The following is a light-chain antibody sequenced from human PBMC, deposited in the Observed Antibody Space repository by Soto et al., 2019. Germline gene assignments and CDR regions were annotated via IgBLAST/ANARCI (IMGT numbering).Light chain of an antibody. J-gene: IGKJ1*01. CDR2: HAS. CDR1: QSVSSF. V-gene: IGKV3-11*01. CDR3: QQRSNWPPT. Sequence: EIVLTQSPATLSLSPGERATLSCRASQSVSSFLAWYQQKPGQAPRLLIYHASDRATGIPVRFSGSGSGTDFTLTISSLEAEDFAVYYCQQRSNWPPTFGQGTKVEIK.